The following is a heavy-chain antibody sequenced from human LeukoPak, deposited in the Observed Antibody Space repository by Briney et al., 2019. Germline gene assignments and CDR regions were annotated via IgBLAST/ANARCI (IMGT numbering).Heavy chain of an antibody. CDR2: INPNSGGT. J-gene: IGHJ3*02. Sequence: ASVKVSCKASGYTFTGYYMHWVRQAPGQGLEWMGWINPNSGGTNYAQKFQGRVTMTRDTSISTAYMELSRLRSDDTAVYYCAREVAMKVVVRAGAFDIWGQGTMLTVSS. CDR3: AREVAMKVVVRAGAFDI. D-gene: IGHD2-2*01. CDR1: GYTFTGYY. V-gene: IGHV1-2*02.